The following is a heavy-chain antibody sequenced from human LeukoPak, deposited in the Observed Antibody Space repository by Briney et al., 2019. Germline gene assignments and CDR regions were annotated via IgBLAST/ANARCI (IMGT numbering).Heavy chain of an antibody. Sequence: PGGSLRLSCAASGFTFSSYSMNWVRQAPGKGLEWVSSISSSSSYIYYADSVKGRFTISRDNAKNSLYLQMNSLRAEDTAAYYCARDRLRLGYERTNWFDPRGQGTLVTVSS. V-gene: IGHV3-21*04. D-gene: IGHD2-15*01. CDR1: GFTFSSYS. CDR2: ISSSSSYI. CDR3: ARDRLRLGYERTNWFDP. J-gene: IGHJ5*02.